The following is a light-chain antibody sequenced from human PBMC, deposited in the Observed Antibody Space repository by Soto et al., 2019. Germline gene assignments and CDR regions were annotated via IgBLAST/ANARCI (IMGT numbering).Light chain of an antibody. V-gene: IGLV2-14*01. CDR3: SSFTSSNTYV. CDR1: SSDVGGYNS. J-gene: IGLJ1*01. CDR2: DVS. Sequence: QSALTQPASVSGSPGQSITISCTGTSSDVGGYNSVSWYQQHPGKAPKLMIYDVSYRPSGVSNRFSGSKSGNTASLTISGLQAEDEAEYFCSSFTSSNTYVFGPGTKLTVL.